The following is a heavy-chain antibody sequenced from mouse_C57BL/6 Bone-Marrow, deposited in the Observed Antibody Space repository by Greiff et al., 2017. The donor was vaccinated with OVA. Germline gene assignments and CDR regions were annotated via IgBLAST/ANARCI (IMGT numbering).Heavy chain of an antibody. CDR2: ISDGGSYT. V-gene: IGHV5-4*01. J-gene: IGHJ2*01. CDR3: ARDIYGDY. CDR1: GFTFSSYA. D-gene: IGHD1-1*01. Sequence: DVMLVESGGGLVKPGGSLKLSCAASGFTFSSYAMSWVRQTPEKRLEWVATISDGGSYTYYPDNVKGRFTISRDNAKNNLYLQMSHLKSEDTAMYYCARDIYGDYWGQGTNLTVSS.